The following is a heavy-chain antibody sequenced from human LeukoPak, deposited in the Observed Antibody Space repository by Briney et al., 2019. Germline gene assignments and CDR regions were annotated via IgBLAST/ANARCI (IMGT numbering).Heavy chain of an antibody. CDR3: ASGYLVPAANDAFDI. D-gene: IGHD2-2*01. V-gene: IGHV4-39*01. CDR2: IYCSGST. CDR1: GGSISSSSYY. Sequence: PSETLSLTCTVSGGSISSSSYYWGWIRQPPGKGLEWIGSIYCSGSTYYNPSLKSRVTISVDTSKNQFSLKLSSVTAADTAVYYCASGYLVPAANDAFDIWGQGTMVTVSS. J-gene: IGHJ3*02.